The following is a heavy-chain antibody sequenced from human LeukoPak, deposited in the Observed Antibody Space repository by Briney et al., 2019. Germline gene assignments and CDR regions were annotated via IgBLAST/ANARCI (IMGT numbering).Heavy chain of an antibody. Sequence: PGGSLRLSCAASGFTFSSYSMNWVRQAPGKGLEWVSYISSSGSTKYYADSVKGRFTISRDNAQNSLYLQMSSLRDEDTAVYYCAIEGYCSGGTCYTNWFDTWGQGTLVTVSS. CDR2: ISSSGSTK. CDR1: GFTFSSYS. CDR3: AIEGYCSGGTCYTNWFDT. V-gene: IGHV3-48*02. D-gene: IGHD2-15*01. J-gene: IGHJ5*02.